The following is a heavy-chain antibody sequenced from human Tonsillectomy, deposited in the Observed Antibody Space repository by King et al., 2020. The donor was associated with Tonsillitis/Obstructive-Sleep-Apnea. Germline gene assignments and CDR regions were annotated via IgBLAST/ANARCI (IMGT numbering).Heavy chain of an antibody. CDR1: GFTFSSYD. D-gene: IGHD3-9*01. CDR2: IGTAGDP. CDR3: ARGYFDGFDY. V-gene: IGHV3-13*05. Sequence: VQLVESGGGLVQPGGSLRLSCAASGFTFSSYDMHWVRQVTGKGLEWVSAIGTAGDPYYPGSVKGRFTISRENVKHSLYLQMNNLRAGDTAVYYCARGYFDGFDYWGQGTLVTVSS. J-gene: IGHJ4*02.